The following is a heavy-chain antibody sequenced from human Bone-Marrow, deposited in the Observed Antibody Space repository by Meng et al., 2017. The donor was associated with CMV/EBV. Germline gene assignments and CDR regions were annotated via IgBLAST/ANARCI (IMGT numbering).Heavy chain of an antibody. CDR1: GGTFSSYA. CDR2: IIPSFGTA. D-gene: IGHD6-6*01. V-gene: IGHV1-69*05. J-gene: IGHJ5*02. Sequence: SVKVSCKAAGGTFSSYAISWVRQAPGQGLEWMGGIIPSFGTANYTQKFQGRVTSTTDESTSKAYMELSSLRSKVTAVYSCARDRESAALPSRGLDPWGQGTRVTGSS. CDR3: ARDRESAALPSRGLDP.